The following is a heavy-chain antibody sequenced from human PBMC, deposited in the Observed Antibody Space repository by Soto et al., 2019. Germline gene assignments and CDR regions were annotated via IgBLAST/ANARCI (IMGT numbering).Heavy chain of an antibody. CDR3: AKDSSFPGPGYSSGWWAFDI. CDR2: ISGSGGST. J-gene: IGHJ3*02. D-gene: IGHD6-19*01. Sequence: GGSLRLSCAASGFTFSSYAMSWVRQAPGKGLEWVSAISGSGGSTYYADSVKGRFTISRDNSKNTLYLQMNSLRAEDTAVYYCAKDSSFPGPGYSSGWWAFDIWGQGTMVTVSS. V-gene: IGHV3-23*01. CDR1: GFTFSSYA.